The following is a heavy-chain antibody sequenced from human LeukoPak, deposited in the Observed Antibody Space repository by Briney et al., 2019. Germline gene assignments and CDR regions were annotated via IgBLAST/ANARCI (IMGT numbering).Heavy chain of an antibody. CDR1: GGSISSSSYY. CDR2: IYTSGST. CDR3: ARGQLWFGELYFDY. V-gene: IGHV4-61*02. J-gene: IGHJ4*02. Sequence: SETLSLTCTVSGGSISSSSYYWSWIRQPAGKGLEWIGRIYTSGSTNYNPSLKSRVTTSVDTSKNQFSLKLSSVTAADTAVYYCARGQLWFGELYFDYWGQGTLVTVSS. D-gene: IGHD3-10*01.